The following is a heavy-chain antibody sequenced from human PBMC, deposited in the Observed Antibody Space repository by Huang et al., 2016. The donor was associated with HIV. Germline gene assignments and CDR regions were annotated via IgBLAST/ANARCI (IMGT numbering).Heavy chain of an antibody. CDR2: ISSRGTTV. J-gene: IGHJ4*02. CDR3: ARHYNNYIDYFDY. V-gene: IGHV3-11*04. CDR1: GFTFSDYD. D-gene: IGHD4-4*01. Sequence: QVQLVESGGGLVKPGKSLRLSCEVSGFTFSDYDMSWIRQVAGKGVGLVSDISSRGTTVSYAESVKGRFTISRDNTKNSLYLQMNSLRAEDTAVYYCARHYNNYIDYFDYWGQGTLVTVSS.